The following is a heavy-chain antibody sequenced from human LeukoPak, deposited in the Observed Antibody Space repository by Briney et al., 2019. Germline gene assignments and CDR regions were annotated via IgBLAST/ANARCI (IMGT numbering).Heavy chain of an antibody. D-gene: IGHD2-15*01. CDR2: IYNTGST. V-gene: IGHV4-4*07. J-gene: IGHJ5*02. Sequence: PSETLSLTCTVTGGSISRYYWNWIRQPAGKGLEWVGRIYNTGSTNYNPSRKSRVTMSLDTSKNQFSLKLRSVTAADTAVYYCARDRRYCSGGGCYGGWFDPWGQGTLVTVSP. CDR1: GGSISRYY. CDR3: ARDRRYCSGGGCYGGWFDP.